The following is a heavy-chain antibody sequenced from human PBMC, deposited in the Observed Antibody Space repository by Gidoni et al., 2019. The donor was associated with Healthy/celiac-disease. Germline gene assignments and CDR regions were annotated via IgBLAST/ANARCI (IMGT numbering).Heavy chain of an antibody. Sequence: QVQLQESGPGLVKPSQTLSLTCTVSGGSISSGGYYWSWIRQHPGKGLEWIGYIYYRGSTYYNPSLKSRVTISVDTSKNQFSLKLSSVTAADTAVYYCARDSRIAAAGTKAQRDAFDIWGQGTMVTVSS. CDR2: IYYRGST. V-gene: IGHV4-31*03. CDR1: GGSISSGGYY. D-gene: IGHD6-13*01. J-gene: IGHJ3*02. CDR3: ARDSRIAAAGTKAQRDAFDI.